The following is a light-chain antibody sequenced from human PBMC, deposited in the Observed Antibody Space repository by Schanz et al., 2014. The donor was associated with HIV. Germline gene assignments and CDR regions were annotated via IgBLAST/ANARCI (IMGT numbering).Light chain of an antibody. V-gene: IGLV1-44*01. CDR2: NTH. J-gene: IGLJ2*01. CDR1: TSNVGSRS. Sequence: QSVLTQPPSASGTPGQRVTISCSGSTSNVGSRSVDWYQQFPGAAPKLLIYNTHLRPSGVTDRFSGSKSGTSASLTVSGLLAEDEGDYYCSSLAADNTLVFGGGTKVTVL. CDR3: SSLAADNTLV.